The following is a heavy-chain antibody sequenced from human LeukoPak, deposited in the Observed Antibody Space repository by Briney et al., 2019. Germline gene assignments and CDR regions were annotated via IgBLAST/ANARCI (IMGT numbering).Heavy chain of an antibody. V-gene: IGHV3-9*01. D-gene: IGHD2-2*01. J-gene: IGHJ4*02. CDR1: GFTFDDYA. CDR2: ISWNSGSI. CDR3: AKDSRDCSSTSCRRSYFDY. Sequence: GRSLRLSCAASGFTFDDYAMHWVRQAPGKGLEWVSGISWNSGSIGYADSVKGRFTISRDNAKNSLYLQMNSLRAEDTALYYCAKDSRDCSSTSCRRSYFDYWGQGTLVTVSS.